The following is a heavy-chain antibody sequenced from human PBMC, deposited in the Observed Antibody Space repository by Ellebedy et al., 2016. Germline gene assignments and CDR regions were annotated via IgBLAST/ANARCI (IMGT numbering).Heavy chain of an antibody. J-gene: IGHJ6*02. Sequence: SVKVSCXASGGTFSSYAISWVRQAPGQGLEWMGGIIPIFGTANYAQKFQGRVTITADKSTSTAYMELSSLRSEDTAVYYCARGNTIFGVVMGYYGMDVWGQGTTVTVSS. CDR3: ARGNTIFGVVMGYYGMDV. D-gene: IGHD3-3*01. CDR1: GGTFSSYA. CDR2: IIPIFGTA. V-gene: IGHV1-69*06.